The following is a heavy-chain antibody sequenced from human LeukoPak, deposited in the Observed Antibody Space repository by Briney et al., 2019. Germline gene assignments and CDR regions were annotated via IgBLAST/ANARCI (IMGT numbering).Heavy chain of an antibody. J-gene: IGHJ4*02. Sequence: SETLSLTCTVSGGSISSYYWSWIRQPPGKGLEWIGHIYYSGSTNYNPSLKGRVTMAIDTSRNQFSLKLTSVTAADTAVYYCARVGASVAGPFDYWGQGTLVTVSS. CDR2: IYYSGST. CDR3: ARVGASVAGPFDY. D-gene: IGHD6-19*01. CDR1: GGSISSYY. V-gene: IGHV4-59*01.